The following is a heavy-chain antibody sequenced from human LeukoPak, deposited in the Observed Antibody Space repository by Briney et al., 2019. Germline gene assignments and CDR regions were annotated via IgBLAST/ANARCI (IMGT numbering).Heavy chain of an antibody. J-gene: IGHJ5*02. CDR2: ISSSGSTI. D-gene: IGHD6-19*01. CDR1: GFTFSDYY. CDR3: ARDGSIQAAVAGTPEMNWFDP. Sequence: GGSLRLSCAASGFTFSDYYMSWIRQAPGKGLEWVSYISSSGSTIYYADSVKGRFTISRDNAKNSLYLQMNSLRAEDTALYYCARDGSIQAAVAGTPEMNWFDPWGQGTLVTVSS. V-gene: IGHV3-11*01.